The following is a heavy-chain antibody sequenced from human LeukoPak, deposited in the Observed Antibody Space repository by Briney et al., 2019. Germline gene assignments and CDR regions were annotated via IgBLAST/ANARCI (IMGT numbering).Heavy chain of an antibody. CDR2: ISYDGSDK. V-gene: IGHV3-30*18. Sequence: GGSLRLSCAASGFTFSSYGMHWVRQAPGKGLEWVAVISYDGSDKYCADSVKGRFTISRDNSKKTLYLQMNSLRAEDTAVYYCAKDRATSGYTYGYAIDYWGQGTLVTVSS. D-gene: IGHD5-18*01. J-gene: IGHJ4*02. CDR3: AKDRATSGYTYGYAIDY. CDR1: GFTFSSYG.